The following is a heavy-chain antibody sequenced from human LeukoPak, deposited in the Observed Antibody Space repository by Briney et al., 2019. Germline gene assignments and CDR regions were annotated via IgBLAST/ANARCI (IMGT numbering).Heavy chain of an antibody. Sequence: SETLSLTCAVFSEPFSRYYRIWIRQPPGKGLEWIGEIDHRGSTNYNPSLKSRVTISVDTSKKQLYLQLISVPAEDTAVYYCARCLRHGGGSYGYGTVDIWGQGTRVTVSS. J-gene: IGHJ3*02. D-gene: IGHD5-18*01. CDR1: SEPFSRYY. CDR2: IDHRGST. V-gene: IGHV4-34*01. CDR3: ARCLRHGGGSYGYGTVDI.